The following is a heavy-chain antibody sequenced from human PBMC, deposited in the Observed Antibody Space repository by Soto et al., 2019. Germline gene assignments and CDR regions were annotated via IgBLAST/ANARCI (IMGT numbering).Heavy chain of an antibody. V-gene: IGHV3-11*01. CDR3: ARGYRVVYFDY. CDR2: ISNNGDTI. CDR1: GFIFSDFY. J-gene: IGHJ4*02. Sequence: GGSLRLSCAASGFIFSDFYMNWVRQAPGKGLEWVSYISNNGDTIFYADSVKGRFTISRDNARNSLYLQMNSLRAEGTAVYFCARGYRVVYFDYWGQGSLVTVSS. D-gene: IGHD5-12*01.